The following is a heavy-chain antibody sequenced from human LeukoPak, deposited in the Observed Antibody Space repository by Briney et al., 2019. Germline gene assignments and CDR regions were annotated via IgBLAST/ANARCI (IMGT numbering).Heavy chain of an antibody. CDR3: ARGIPYYYDSRGFDY. D-gene: IGHD3-22*01. J-gene: IGHJ4*02. CDR1: GGSFSGYY. V-gene: IGHV4-34*01. Sequence: SETLSLTCAVYGGSFSGYYWSWIRQPPGKGLEWIGEINHSGSTNYNPSLKSRVTISVDTSKNQFSLELSSVTAADTAVYYCARGIPYYYDSRGFDYWGQGTLVTVSS. CDR2: INHSGST.